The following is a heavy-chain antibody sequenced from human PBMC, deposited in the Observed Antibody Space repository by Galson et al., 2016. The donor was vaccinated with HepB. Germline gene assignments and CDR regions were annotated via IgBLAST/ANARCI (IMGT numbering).Heavy chain of an antibody. Sequence: SVKVSCKASGYTFIHFYMHWVRQAPGQGLEWMAVINPTGGMATYAQKFQGRVTVTRDTYTSTVYMELKSLKSEDTAVYYCARDLGGRVTGADYWGRGTLVTVSS. V-gene: IGHV1-46*01. CDR2: INPTGGMA. CDR3: ARDLGGRVTGADY. J-gene: IGHJ4*02. D-gene: IGHD2-15*01. CDR1: GYTFIHFY.